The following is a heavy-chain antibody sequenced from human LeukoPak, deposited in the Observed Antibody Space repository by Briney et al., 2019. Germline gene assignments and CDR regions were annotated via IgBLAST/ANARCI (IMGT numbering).Heavy chain of an antibody. CDR1: GGSFSGYY. CDR2: MNPSGST. Sequence: SETLSLTCAVYGGSFSGYYWTWIRHTPEKGLEWIGEMNPSGSTNYNPSLKSRATISVDTSKNQFSLNLSSVTAADTAVYYCARGRHDITMIVVIMTAVSYYLDVWGKGTTVTVS. D-gene: IGHD3-22*01. V-gene: IGHV4-34*01. CDR3: ARGRHDITMIVVIMTAVSYYLDV. J-gene: IGHJ6*03.